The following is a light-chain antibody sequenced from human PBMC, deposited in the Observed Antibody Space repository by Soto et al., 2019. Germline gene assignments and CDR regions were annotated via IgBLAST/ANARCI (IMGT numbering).Light chain of an antibody. CDR3: CSYAGSSIWV. CDR1: SSDVGSYNL. J-gene: IGLJ3*02. CDR2: EAS. Sequence: QSVLTQPASVSGSPGQSITISCTGTSSDVGSYNLVSWYQQHPGKAPKLMIYEASKRPSGDSNRFSGSKSGNTASLTISGLQAEDEADYYCCSYAGSSIWVFAGGTKLTVL. V-gene: IGLV2-23*01.